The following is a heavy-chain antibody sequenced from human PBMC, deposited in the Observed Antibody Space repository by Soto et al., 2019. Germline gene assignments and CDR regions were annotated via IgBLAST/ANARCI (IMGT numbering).Heavy chain of an antibody. CDR1: GFTFSSYA. V-gene: IGHV3-64*01. Sequence: GGSLKLSCAASGFTFSSYAMHWVRQAPGKGLEYVSAISNDGGSTYYANSVKGRFTVSRDNSKNTLFLEMGSLRAEDMAVYYCARSGCSSISCYDYWGQGTLVTVSS. J-gene: IGHJ4*02. CDR3: ARSGCSSISCYDY. CDR2: ISNDGGST. D-gene: IGHD2-2*01.